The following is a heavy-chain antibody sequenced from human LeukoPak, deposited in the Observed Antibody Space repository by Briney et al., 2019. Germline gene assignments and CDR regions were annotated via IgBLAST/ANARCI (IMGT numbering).Heavy chain of an antibody. J-gene: IGHJ4*02. CDR2: IYHSGST. V-gene: IGHV4-4*02. D-gene: IGHD5-24*01. Sequence: SETLSLTCAVSGGSISSSNWWSWVRQPPGKGLEWIGEIYHSGSTNYNPSLKSRVTMSVDTSKNQFSLRLSSVTATDTAVYYCARGYGYNPYWGQGTLVTVSS. CDR1: GGSISSSNW. CDR3: ARGYGYNPY.